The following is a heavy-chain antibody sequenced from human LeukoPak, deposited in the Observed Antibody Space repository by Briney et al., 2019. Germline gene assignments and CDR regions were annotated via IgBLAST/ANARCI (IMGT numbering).Heavy chain of an antibody. J-gene: IGHJ4*02. V-gene: IGHV4-59*01. CDR2: IYDRGST. Sequence: SETLSLTCTVSGDSISSYYWSWIRQPPGKGLEWIGNIYDRGSTKYNPSLKSRVTISVDTSKNQFSLRLSSVTAADTAVYYCARGRTFDNWGQGTLVTVSS. CDR1: GDSISSYY. CDR3: ARGRTFDN.